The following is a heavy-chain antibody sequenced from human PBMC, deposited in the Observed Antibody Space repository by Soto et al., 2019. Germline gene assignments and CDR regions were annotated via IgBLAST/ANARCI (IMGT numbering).Heavy chain of an antibody. CDR2: IKQDGSEK. J-gene: IGHJ4*02. V-gene: IGHV3-7*01. CDR1: GFTFSSYW. Sequence: EVQLVESGGGLVQPGGSLRLSCAASGFTFSSYWMSWVRQAPGKGLEWVANIKQDGSEKYYVDSVKGRFTISRDNAQNSLYLQMNRLRAEDTAVYYCARDSVSSSWYSNYFDYWGQGTLVTVSS. D-gene: IGHD6-13*01. CDR3: ARDSVSSSWYSNYFDY.